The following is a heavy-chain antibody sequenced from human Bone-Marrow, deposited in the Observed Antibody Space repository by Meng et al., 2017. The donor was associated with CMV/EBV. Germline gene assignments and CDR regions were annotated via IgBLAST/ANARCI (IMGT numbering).Heavy chain of an antibody. CDR3: TRVLTYDFWSGYLAAGGMDV. V-gene: IGHV3-49*04. CDR2: IRSKAYGGTT. Sequence: GEFLKISCTASGSTFGDYAMSWVRQAPGKGLEWVGFIRSKAYGGTTEYAASVKGRFIISRDDSKSIAYLQMNSLKTEDTAVYYCTRVLTYDFWSGYLAAGGMDVWGQGTTVTVSS. CDR1: GSTFGDYA. J-gene: IGHJ6*02. D-gene: IGHD3-3*01.